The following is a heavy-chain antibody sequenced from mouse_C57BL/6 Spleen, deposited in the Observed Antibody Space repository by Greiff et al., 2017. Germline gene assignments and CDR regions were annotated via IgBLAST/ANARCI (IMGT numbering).Heavy chain of an antibody. V-gene: IGHV7-3*01. J-gene: IGHJ1*03. Sequence: EVKLEESGGGLVQPGGSLSLSCAASGFTFTDYYMSWVRQPPGKALEWLGFIRNKANGYTTEYSASVKGRFTISRDNYQSILYRQMNALRAEDSATYYCARALYYGSSYEGYFDVWGTGTTVTVSS. CDR2: IRNKANGYTT. D-gene: IGHD1-1*01. CDR1: GFTFTDYY. CDR3: ARALYYGSSYEGYFDV.